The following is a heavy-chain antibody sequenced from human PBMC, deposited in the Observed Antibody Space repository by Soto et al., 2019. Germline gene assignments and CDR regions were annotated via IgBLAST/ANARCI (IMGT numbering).Heavy chain of an antibody. J-gene: IGHJ3*02. V-gene: IGHV4-34*01. CDR2: INHSGST. CDR1: GGSFSGYY. D-gene: IGHD2-15*01. Sequence: QVQLQQWGAGLLKPSETLSLTCAVYGGSFSGYYWSWIRQPPGKGLEWIGEINHSGSTNYNPSLKSRVTISVDTSKNQFSLKLSSVTAADTAVYYCARAIKGYCSGGSCYRDDAFDIWGQGIMVTVSS. CDR3: ARAIKGYCSGGSCYRDDAFDI.